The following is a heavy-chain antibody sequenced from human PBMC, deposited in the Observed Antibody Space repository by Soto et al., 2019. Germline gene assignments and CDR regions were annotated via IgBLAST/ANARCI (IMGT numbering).Heavy chain of an antibody. CDR3: ASSQKGYNWNYFDH. CDR2: VFYTGFT. D-gene: IGHD1-20*01. V-gene: IGHV4-39*01. Sequence: LALTCAVSGGSISGSYYYWGWLRQSPGRGPEWIGSVFYTGFTSYNPSLESRVSVSVDTSKNQFSLKVSAVTAADTAVYYCASSQKGYNWNYFDHWGQGALVTVSS. J-gene: IGHJ4*02. CDR1: GGSISGSYYY.